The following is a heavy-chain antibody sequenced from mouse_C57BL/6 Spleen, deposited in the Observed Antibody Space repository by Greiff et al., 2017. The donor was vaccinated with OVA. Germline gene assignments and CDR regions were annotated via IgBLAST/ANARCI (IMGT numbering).Heavy chain of an antibody. J-gene: IGHJ4*01. Sequence: QVQLQQPGAELVKPGASVKMSCKASGYTFTSYGITWVKQRPGQGLEWIGDIYPGSGSTNYNEKFKSKATLTVDTSSSTAYMQLSSLTSEDSAVYYFARGGAYGSSFYYAMDYWGQGTSVTVSS. D-gene: IGHD1-1*01. CDR2: IYPGSGST. CDR1: GYTFTSYG. V-gene: IGHV1-55*01. CDR3: ARGGAYGSSFYYAMDY.